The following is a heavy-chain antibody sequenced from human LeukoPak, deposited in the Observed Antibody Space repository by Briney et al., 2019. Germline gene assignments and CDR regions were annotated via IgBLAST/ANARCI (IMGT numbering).Heavy chain of an antibody. Sequence: PSETLSLTCAVYGGSFSGYYWSWIRQPPGKGLEWIGEINHSGSTNYNPSLKSRVTISVDTSKNQFSLKLSSVTAADTAVYYCARGRPSYDSSGYYPYDYWGQGTLVTVSS. CDR1: GGSFSGYY. CDR2: INHSGST. V-gene: IGHV4-34*01. J-gene: IGHJ4*02. CDR3: ARGRPSYDSSGYYPYDY. D-gene: IGHD3-22*01.